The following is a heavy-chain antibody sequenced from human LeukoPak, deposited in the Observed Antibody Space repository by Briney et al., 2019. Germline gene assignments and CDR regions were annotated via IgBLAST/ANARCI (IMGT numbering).Heavy chain of an antibody. D-gene: IGHD2-8*01. CDR2: ISYDGSNK. Sequence: LGRSLRLSCTASGFTFSSYAMHWVRQAPGKGLEWVAVISYDGSNKYYADSVKGRFTISRDNSKNTLYLQMNSLRAEDTAVYYCARARDCTNGVCYPPSGYWGQGTLVTVSS. V-gene: IGHV3-30*01. CDR3: ARARDCTNGVCYPPSGY. J-gene: IGHJ4*02. CDR1: GFTFSSYA.